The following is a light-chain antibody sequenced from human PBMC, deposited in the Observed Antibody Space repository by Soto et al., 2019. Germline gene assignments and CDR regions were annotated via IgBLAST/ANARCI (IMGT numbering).Light chain of an antibody. CDR1: QSVSSY. CDR2: DAS. J-gene: IGKJ4*01. Sequence: EIVLTQSPATLSLSPGERATLSCRASQSVSSYLAWYQQKPGQAPSLLIYDASNRATGIPARFSGSGSGIEFTLTISSLEPEDFAVYYCQQRTNWPPTFGGGTKVEIK. V-gene: IGKV3-11*01. CDR3: QQRTNWPPT.